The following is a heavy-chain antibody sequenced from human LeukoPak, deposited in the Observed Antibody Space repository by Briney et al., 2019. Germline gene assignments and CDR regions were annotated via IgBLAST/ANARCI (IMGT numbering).Heavy chain of an antibody. D-gene: IGHD4/OR15-4a*01. CDR1: GGSISSYY. CDR3: AREFPGGARFDY. Sequence: SETLSLTCTVSGGSISSYYWSWIRQPPGKGLEWIGNIYYGGSTNYNPSLKSRVTISVVTSKNQFSLKLSSVTAADTAVYYCAREFPGGARFDYWGQGTLVTVSS. V-gene: IGHV4-59*01. J-gene: IGHJ4*02. CDR2: IYYGGST.